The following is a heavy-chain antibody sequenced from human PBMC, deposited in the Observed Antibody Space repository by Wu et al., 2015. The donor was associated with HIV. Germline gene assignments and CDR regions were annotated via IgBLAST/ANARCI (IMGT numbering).Heavy chain of an antibody. J-gene: IGHJ3*02. CDR1: GGTFSSYA. CDR3: ARDPAPPQDTAMVSAVGAFDI. V-gene: IGHV1-69*13. Sequence: QVQLVQSGAEVKKPGSSVKVSCKASGGTFSSYAISWVRQAPGQGLEWMGRIIPIFGTANYAQKFQGRVTITADESTSTAYMELSSLRSEDTAVYYCARDPAPPQDTAMVSAVGAFDIVGPRDNGHRLF. CDR2: IIPIFGTA. D-gene: IGHD5-18*01.